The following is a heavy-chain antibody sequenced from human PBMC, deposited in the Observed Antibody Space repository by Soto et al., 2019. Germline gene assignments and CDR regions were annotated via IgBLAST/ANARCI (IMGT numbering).Heavy chain of an antibody. V-gene: IGHV1-3*01. J-gene: IGHJ6*02. Sequence: ASVKVSCKASGYTFTSYAMHWVRQAPGQRLEWMGWINAGNGNTKYSQKFQGRVTITRDTSASTAYMELSSLRSEDTAVYYCASTRRDGYNNYYYYYGMDVWGQGTKVTSP. CDR2: INAGNGNT. CDR1: GYTFTSYA. D-gene: IGHD5-12*01. CDR3: ASTRRDGYNNYYYYYGMDV.